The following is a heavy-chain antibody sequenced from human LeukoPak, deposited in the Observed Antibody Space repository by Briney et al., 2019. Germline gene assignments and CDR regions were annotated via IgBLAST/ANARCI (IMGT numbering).Heavy chain of an antibody. CDR1: GYTFTSYG. Sequence: RWASVKVSCKASGYTFTSYGISWVRQAPGQGLEWMGRIIPIFGIANYAQKFQGRVTITADKSTSTGYMELSSLRSEDTAVYYCARGDYYDSSAYFYDPRPLDPWGQGTLVAVSS. V-gene: IGHV1-69*04. CDR3: ARGDYYDSSAYFYDPRPLDP. CDR2: IIPIFGIA. D-gene: IGHD3-22*01. J-gene: IGHJ5*02.